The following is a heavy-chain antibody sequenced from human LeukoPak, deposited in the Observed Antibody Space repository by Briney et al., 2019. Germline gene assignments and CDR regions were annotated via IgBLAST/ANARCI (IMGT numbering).Heavy chain of an antibody. D-gene: IGHD3-10*01. CDR2: IDPSDSYT. CDR3: ARHTISDY. Sequence: PGESLKISCKGSGYSFSSYWINWVRQMPGTGLEWMGRIDPSDSYTNYNPSFQGHVTISADKSISTAYLQWSSLMASDTAMYYCARHTISDYWGQGTQVTVSS. V-gene: IGHV5-10-1*01. CDR1: GYSFSSYW. J-gene: IGHJ4*02.